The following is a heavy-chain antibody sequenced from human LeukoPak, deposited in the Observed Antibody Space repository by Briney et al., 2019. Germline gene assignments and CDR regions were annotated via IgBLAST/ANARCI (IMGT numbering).Heavy chain of an antibody. Sequence: GGSLRLSCAASGFTFSSYEMNWVRQAPGRGLGWVSYISSSGSIKYYADSVKARFTIPRDNAKNSLYLQMNRLRAVDTAVYDCARVTMRSVDYWGQGTLVTVSS. V-gene: IGHV3-48*03. CDR2: ISSSGSIK. J-gene: IGHJ4*02. D-gene: IGHD3-3*01. CDR3: ARVTMRSVDY. CDR1: GFTFSSYE.